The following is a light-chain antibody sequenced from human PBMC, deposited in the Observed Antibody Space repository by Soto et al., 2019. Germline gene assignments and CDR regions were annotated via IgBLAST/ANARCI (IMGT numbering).Light chain of an antibody. CDR2: EDN. V-gene: IGLV6-57*04. Sequence: NFMLTQPHSVSESPGKTVTISCTRSGGSIANHYVQWYQQRPGSAPTTVIYEDNQRPSGVPDRFSGSIDSSSNSASLTLSGLNTEDEADYYCQSFDSTSVVFGGGTKLTVL. J-gene: IGLJ3*02. CDR1: GGSIANHY. CDR3: QSFDSTSVV.